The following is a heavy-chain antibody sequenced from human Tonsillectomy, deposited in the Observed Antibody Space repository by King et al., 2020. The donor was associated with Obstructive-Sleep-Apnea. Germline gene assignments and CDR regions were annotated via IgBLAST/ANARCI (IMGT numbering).Heavy chain of an antibody. Sequence: VQLVESGGVVVQPGGSLRLSCAASGFTFDDYAMHWVRQAPGKGLEWVSLISWDGGSTYYADSVKGRFTISRDNSKNSLYLQMNSLRAEDTALYYCAKSPDSSGIGGDYFDYWGQGTLVTVSS. J-gene: IGHJ4*02. CDR2: ISWDGGST. D-gene: IGHD3-22*01. CDR3: AKSPDSSGIGGDYFDY. V-gene: IGHV3-43D*03. CDR1: GFTFDDYA.